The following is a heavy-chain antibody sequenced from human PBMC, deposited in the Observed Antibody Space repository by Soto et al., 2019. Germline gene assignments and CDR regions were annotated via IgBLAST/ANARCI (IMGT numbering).Heavy chain of an antibody. J-gene: IGHJ5*02. Sequence: SETLSLTCAVSGGSISSSNWWSWVRQPPGKGLEWIGEIYHSGSTNYNPSLKSRVTISVDKSKNQFSLKLSSVTAADTAVYYSASTLSVYYYGSGSYSWFDPWGQGTLVTVSS. CDR1: GGSISSSNW. CDR3: ASTLSVYYYGSGSYSWFDP. D-gene: IGHD3-10*01. CDR2: IYHSGST. V-gene: IGHV4-4*02.